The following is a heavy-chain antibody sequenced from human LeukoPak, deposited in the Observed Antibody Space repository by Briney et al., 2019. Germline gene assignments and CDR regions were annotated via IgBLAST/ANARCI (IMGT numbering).Heavy chain of an antibody. CDR1: GFTFDDYA. V-gene: IGHV3-20*04. CDR2: INWNGRIT. D-gene: IGHD5-18*01. J-gene: IGHJ6*03. CDR3: ARGSVQLWLRDTYYYMDV. Sequence: GGSLRLSCAASGFTFDDYAMNWVRQVPGRGLEWVSGINWNGRITEYADSVKDRFTISRQNTKNSLYLYMNNLGGGDTALYFCARGSVQLWLRDTYYYMDVWGKGTTVTVS.